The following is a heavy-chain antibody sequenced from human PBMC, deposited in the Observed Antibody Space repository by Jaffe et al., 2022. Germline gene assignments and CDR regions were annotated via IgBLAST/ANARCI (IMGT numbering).Heavy chain of an antibody. J-gene: IGHJ6*03. D-gene: IGHD2-15*01. V-gene: IGHV3-21*02. Sequence: EVQLVESGGSLVKPGGSLSLSCAASGFNFIHYNINWVRQAPGKGLEWVASIDGASNFKKYADSVKGRFTITRDNAEKSVNLHMSSLRAEDTAVYFCARYCSGSACYATHHAYYYMDVWGKGTTVSVSS. CDR3: ARYCSGSACYATHHAYYYMDV. CDR1: GFNFIHYN. CDR2: IDGASNFK.